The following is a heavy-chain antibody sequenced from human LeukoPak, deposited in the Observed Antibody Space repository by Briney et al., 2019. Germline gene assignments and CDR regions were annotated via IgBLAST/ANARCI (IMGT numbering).Heavy chain of an antibody. CDR1: GFTLSTYA. J-gene: IGHJ4*02. Sequence: GWSLRLSCAASGFTLSTYAMHWARQAPGKGLEWVAVISYDGINKYYADSVKGRFTISRDNSKNTLYLQMNSLRAEDTAVYYCARSPYYDSSGYWDYWGQGTLVTVSS. V-gene: IGHV3-30*01. D-gene: IGHD3-22*01. CDR3: ARSPYYDSSGYWDY. CDR2: ISYDGINK.